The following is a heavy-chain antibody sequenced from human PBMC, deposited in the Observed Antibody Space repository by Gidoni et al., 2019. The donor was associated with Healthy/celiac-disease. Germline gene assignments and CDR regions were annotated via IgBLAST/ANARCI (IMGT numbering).Heavy chain of an antibody. CDR2: IYYSGST. CDR1: GGSISSSSYY. J-gene: IGHJ4*02. CDR3: ARHGGWGSSLRWLQSTFDY. Sequence: QLQLQESGPGLVKPSETLSLNSTVPGGSISSSSYYWCWNRQHPGKGLEWIGIIYYSGSTYYNPSLKSRVTISVDTSKNQFSLKLSSVTAADTAVYYCARHGGWGSSLRWLQSTFDYWGQGTLVTVSS. V-gene: IGHV4-39*01. D-gene: IGHD6-13*01.